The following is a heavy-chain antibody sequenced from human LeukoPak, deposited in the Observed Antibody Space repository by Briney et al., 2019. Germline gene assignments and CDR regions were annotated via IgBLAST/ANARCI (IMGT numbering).Heavy chain of an antibody. CDR2: ISYDGSNK. D-gene: IGHD5-18*01. CDR3: AGVDAAMPDAFDI. Sequence: SGRSLRLSCAASGFTFDDYAMHWVRQAPGKGLEWVAAISYDGSNKYSADSVKGRFTISRDNSKNTLYLQINSLRADDTAVYYCAGVDAAMPDAFDIWGQGTTVTVPS. J-gene: IGHJ3*02. CDR1: GFTFDDYA. V-gene: IGHV3-30*04.